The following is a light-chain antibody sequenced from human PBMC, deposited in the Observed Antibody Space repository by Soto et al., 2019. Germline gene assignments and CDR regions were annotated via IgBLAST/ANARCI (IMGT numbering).Light chain of an antibody. CDR3: QQYNNWPPMYT. J-gene: IGKJ2*01. Sequence: EIVMTQSPATLSVSPGERATLSCRASQSVSSNLAWSQQKPGQAPRLLIYGASTRSTGIPARFSGIGSGIEFTLTISSLQSEDFAVYYCQQYNNWPPMYTFGQGTKLEIK. CDR2: GAS. CDR1: QSVSSN. V-gene: IGKV3-15*01.